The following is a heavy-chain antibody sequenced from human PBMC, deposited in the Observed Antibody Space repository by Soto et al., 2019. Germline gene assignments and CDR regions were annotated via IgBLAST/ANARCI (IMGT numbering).Heavy chain of an antibody. CDR2: IRYDGSNK. CDR3: ARDSDGKNDYGGAFDI. CDR1: GFVFSRHT. J-gene: IGHJ3*02. Sequence: QEQLVESGGGVVQPGRSLRLSCGGSGFVFSRHTMHWARQAPGKGLEWVVGIRYDGSNKYYADSVKSRFTISRDNSKNALYLEMNSLKVEDTAVYYCARDSDGKNDYGGAFDIWGQGTIVTVS. D-gene: IGHD3-16*01. V-gene: IGHV3-33*01.